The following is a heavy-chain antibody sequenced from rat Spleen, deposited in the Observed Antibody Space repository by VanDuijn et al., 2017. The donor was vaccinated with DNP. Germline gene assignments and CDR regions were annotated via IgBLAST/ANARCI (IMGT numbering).Heavy chain of an antibody. CDR3: VRPNYYAGSYPHH. J-gene: IGHJ2*01. CDR1: GFTFSDYY. V-gene: IGHV5-22*01. D-gene: IGHD1-12*02. CDR2: ISYDGGSI. Sequence: EVQLVETGGGSVQPGRSLKLSCVASGFTFSDYYMAWVRQAPTKGLEWVAYISYDGGSIHYGDSVKGRFTISRDNAKSTLYLQMNSLRSEDTATYYCVRPNYYAGSYPHHWGQGVMVTVSS.